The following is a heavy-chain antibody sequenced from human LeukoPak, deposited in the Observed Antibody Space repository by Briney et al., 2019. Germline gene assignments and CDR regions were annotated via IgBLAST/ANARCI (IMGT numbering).Heavy chain of an antibody. CDR2: ISYDGSNK. Sequence: GGSLRLSCAASGLTFSSYGMHWVRQAPGKGLEWVAVISYDGSNKYYADSVKGRFTISRDNSKNTLYLQMNSLRAEDTAVYYCAKEGAAAGAFDYWGQGTLVTVSS. CDR3: AKEGAAAGAFDY. J-gene: IGHJ4*02. D-gene: IGHD6-13*01. V-gene: IGHV3-30*18. CDR1: GLTFSSYG.